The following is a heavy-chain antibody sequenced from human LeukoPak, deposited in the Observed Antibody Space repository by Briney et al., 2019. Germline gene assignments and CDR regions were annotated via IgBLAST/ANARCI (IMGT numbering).Heavy chain of an antibody. CDR2: ISGSGVKT. V-gene: IGHV3-23*01. D-gene: IGHD5-18*01. CDR1: GFTFSSYA. Sequence: PGGSLRLSCGASGFTFSSYAMSWVRQAPGKGLEWVSVISGSGVKTYNADSVKGRFTISRDNSKNTLYLQMNSLRAEDTAVYYCAREDTAMVTDAFDIWGQGTMVTVSS. CDR3: AREDTAMVTDAFDI. J-gene: IGHJ3*02.